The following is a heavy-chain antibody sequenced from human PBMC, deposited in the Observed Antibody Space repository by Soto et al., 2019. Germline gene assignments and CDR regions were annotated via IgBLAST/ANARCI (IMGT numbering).Heavy chain of an antibody. CDR1: GYILTAYY. Sequence: QVQLVQSGAEVKQPGASVKLSCEASGYILTAYYIHWVRQAPGQGLEWMGWINPHSGDTKYAQKFEGRVTMTRDTSISTVYIEVSRLRFDDAAVYYCARPYCTSDICYGWFDSWGQGTLVTVSS. CDR2: INPHSGDT. CDR3: ARPYCTSDICYGWFDS. J-gene: IGHJ5*01. V-gene: IGHV1-2*02. D-gene: IGHD2-2*01.